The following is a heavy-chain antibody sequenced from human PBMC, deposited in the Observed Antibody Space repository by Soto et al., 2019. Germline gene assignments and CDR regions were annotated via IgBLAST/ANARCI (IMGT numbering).Heavy chain of an antibody. J-gene: IGHJ6*02. Sequence: QVQLAQSGAEVKKPGASVKVSCKASGYSFITYGISWVRQAPGQGLEWMGWISTYNGNTNYAQKLQGRITMTTDTSTTTGYMELRSLRSDDTAVYYCARDRPTSSIRARDYYYAMDVWGQGTTVTVSS. CDR1: GYSFITYG. CDR2: ISTYNGNT. V-gene: IGHV1-18*01. CDR3: ARDRPTSSIRARDYYYAMDV. D-gene: IGHD6-6*01.